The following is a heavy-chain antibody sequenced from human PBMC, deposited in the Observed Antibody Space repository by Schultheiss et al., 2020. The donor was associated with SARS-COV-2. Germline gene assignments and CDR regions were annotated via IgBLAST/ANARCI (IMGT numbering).Heavy chain of an antibody. CDR3: ARGTYYDFWSGYYPYYFDY. CDR2: IIPILGIA. D-gene: IGHD3-3*01. Sequence: SVKVSCKASGGTFSSYAISWVRQAPGQGLEWMGRIIPILGIANYAQKFQGRVTITADKSTSTAYMELSRLRSDDTAVYYCARGTYYDFWSGYYPYYFDYWGQGTLVTVSS. J-gene: IGHJ4*02. CDR1: GGTFSSYA. V-gene: IGHV1-69*04.